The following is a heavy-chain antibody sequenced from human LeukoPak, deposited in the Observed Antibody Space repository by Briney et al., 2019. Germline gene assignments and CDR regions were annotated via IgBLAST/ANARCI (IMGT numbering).Heavy chain of an antibody. J-gene: IGHJ4*02. CDR3: ARGEF. CDR1: VVSLTRSSYY. D-gene: IGHD3-10*01. Sequence: PSETLSLTCTVPVVSLTRSSYYWGWIRQPPGKGLEWIGSIHYSGSTYYNPSLKSRVTISVDTSKNQFSLKVNSVTAADTALYYCARGEFWGQGTLVTVSS. V-gene: IGHV4-39*01. CDR2: IHYSGST.